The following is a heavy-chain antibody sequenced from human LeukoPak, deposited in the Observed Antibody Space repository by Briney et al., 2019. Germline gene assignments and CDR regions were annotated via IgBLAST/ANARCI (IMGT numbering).Heavy chain of an antibody. CDR1: GGSISSYY. D-gene: IGHD3-3*01. V-gene: IGHV4-59*01. Sequence: SETLSLTCTVSGGSISSYYWSWIRQPPGKGLEWIGYIYYSGSTNYNPSLKSRVTISADTSKHQFSLKLSSVTAADTAVYYCARSVRTIFGVVTTPGFVYWGQGTLVTVSS. CDR2: IYYSGST. CDR3: ARSVRTIFGVVTTPGFVY. J-gene: IGHJ4*02.